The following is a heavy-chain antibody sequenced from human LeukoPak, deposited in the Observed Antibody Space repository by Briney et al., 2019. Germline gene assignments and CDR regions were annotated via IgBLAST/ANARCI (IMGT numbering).Heavy chain of an antibody. J-gene: IGHJ6*02. Sequence: PGRSLRRSCSASGFSFDDYARHWVRQGPGKGLEWVSGISWDSGSIGYADSVKGRFTISGDKAKNSLYLQMNSLRAEDTALYYSAKDRTGTTGYYYYGMDVWGQGTTVTASS. CDR1: GFSFDDYA. CDR3: AKDRTGTTGYYYYGMDV. D-gene: IGHD1-7*01. V-gene: IGHV3-9*01. CDR2: ISWDSGSI.